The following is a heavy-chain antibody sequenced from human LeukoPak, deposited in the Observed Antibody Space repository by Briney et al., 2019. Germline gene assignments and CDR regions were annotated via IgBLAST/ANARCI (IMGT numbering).Heavy chain of an antibody. J-gene: IGHJ5*02. Sequence: SETLSLTCTVSGGSISSGDYYWSWLRPPPGKGLEWIGYIYYSASTYYNPSLKSRVTISVDTSKNQFFLKLSSVTAADTAVYYCARGGGSSWYPSLFDDWGQGTLVTVSS. CDR1: GGSISSGDYY. D-gene: IGHD6-13*01. CDR3: ARGGGSSWYPSLFDD. CDR2: IYYSAST. V-gene: IGHV4-30-4*08.